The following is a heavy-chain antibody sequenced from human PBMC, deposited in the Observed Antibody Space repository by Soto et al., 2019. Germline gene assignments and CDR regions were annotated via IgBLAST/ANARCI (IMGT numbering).Heavy chain of an antibody. CDR3: TRDMNGGKPFDY. CDR2: IDPGSGNP. V-gene: IGHV1-3*01. J-gene: IGHJ4*02. CDR1: GYTLTNYA. Sequence: QVQLVQSGAEVKKPGASVRVSCKASGYTLTNYAIHWVRQAAGQRLEWLAWIDPGSGNPTYSQKFQGRITLSRDNSASTLYMDLSSLTSEDTAVYFCTRDMNGGKPFDYWGQGTLVTV. D-gene: IGHD2-8*01.